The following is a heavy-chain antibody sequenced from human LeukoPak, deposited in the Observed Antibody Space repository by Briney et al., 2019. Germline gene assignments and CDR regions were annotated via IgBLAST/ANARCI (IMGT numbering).Heavy chain of an antibody. D-gene: IGHD3-22*01. V-gene: IGHV1-18*01. CDR2: ISAYNGNT. CDR1: GYTLTELS. CDR3: ARMGYYDSSGPNDPPGS. J-gene: IGHJ4*02. Sequence: ASVKVSCKVSGYTLTELSMHWVRQAPGQGLEWMGWISAYNGNTNYAQKLQGRVTMTTDTSTSTAYMELRSLRSDDTAVYYCARMGYYDSSGPNDPPGSWGQGTLVTVSS.